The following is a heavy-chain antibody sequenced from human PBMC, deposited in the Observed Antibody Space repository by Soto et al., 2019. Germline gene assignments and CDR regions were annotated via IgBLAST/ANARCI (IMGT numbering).Heavy chain of an antibody. CDR3: SRHVGVYYDFWSGFLHYWYFDL. J-gene: IGHJ2*01. CDR1: GGSISSSSYY. Sequence: SETLSLTCTVSGGSISSSSYYWGWIRQPPGKGLEWIGSIYYSGSTYYNTSLKSRVTISVDTSKNQFSLKLSSVTAADTALYYCSRHVGVYYDFWSGFLHYWYFDLWGRGTLVTVS. D-gene: IGHD3-3*01. CDR2: IYYSGST. V-gene: IGHV4-39*01.